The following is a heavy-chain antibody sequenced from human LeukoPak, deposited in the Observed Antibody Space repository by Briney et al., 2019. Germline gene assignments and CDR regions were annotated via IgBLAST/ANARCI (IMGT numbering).Heavy chain of an antibody. CDR2: ISFSGSTI. CDR3: ARDGERDYGDSNGAFDI. V-gene: IGHV3-48*03. J-gene: IGHJ3*02. Sequence: AGTLSLSCAASVFTFISYEMNWVRQASSKGLKGVSYISFSGSTIYYADSVKGRFTVSRDNAKNSLYLQMNSLRAEDTAVYYCARDGERDYGDSNGAFDIWGQGTMVTVSS. D-gene: IGHD4-17*01. CDR1: VFTFISYE.